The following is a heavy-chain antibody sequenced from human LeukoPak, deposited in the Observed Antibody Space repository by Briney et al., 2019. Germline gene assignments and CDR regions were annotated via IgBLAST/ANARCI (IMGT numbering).Heavy chain of an antibody. CDR3: ARDTGYRSSTSCYSWFDP. Sequence: WASVKVSCKASGYTFTSYAMHWVRQAPGQGLEWMGWMNPNSGNTGYAQKFQGRVTMTRNTPISTAYMELSSLRSEDTAVYYCARDTGYRSSTSCYSWFDPWGQGTLVTVSS. V-gene: IGHV1-8*02. J-gene: IGHJ5*02. CDR1: GYTFTSYA. CDR2: MNPNSGNT. D-gene: IGHD2-2*02.